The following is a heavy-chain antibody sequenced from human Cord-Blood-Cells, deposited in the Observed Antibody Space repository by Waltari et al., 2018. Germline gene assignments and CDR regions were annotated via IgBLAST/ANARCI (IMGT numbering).Heavy chain of an antibody. CDR2: ISTIFGTA. V-gene: IGHV1-69*06. CDR3: AGRGYDAFDI. D-gene: IGHD6-25*01. CDR1: GGTFSSYA. J-gene: IGHJ3*02. Sequence: QVQLVQSGAEVKKPGSSVKVSCKASGGTFSSYAISWVRQAPGQGLEWMGGISTIFGTANYAQKVQGRVTITADKSTSTAYMGLSSLRSEDTAVYYCAGRGYDAFDIWGQGTMVTVSS.